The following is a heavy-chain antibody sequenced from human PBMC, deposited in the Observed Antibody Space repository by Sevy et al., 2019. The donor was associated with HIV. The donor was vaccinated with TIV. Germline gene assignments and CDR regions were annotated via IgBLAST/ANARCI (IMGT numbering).Heavy chain of an antibody. CDR3: ARAAGWFDA. Sequence: GGSLRLSCAASGFTFNDYNLSWIRQAPGKGLEWVSYISTSTSTTTIYYADSVKVRFTISRDKAKNSIYLQMNSLRVDDTAVYYCARAAGWFDAWGQGTLVTVSS. CDR2: ISTSTSTTTI. CDR1: GFTFNDYN. J-gene: IGHJ5*02. D-gene: IGHD6-25*01. V-gene: IGHV3-11*01.